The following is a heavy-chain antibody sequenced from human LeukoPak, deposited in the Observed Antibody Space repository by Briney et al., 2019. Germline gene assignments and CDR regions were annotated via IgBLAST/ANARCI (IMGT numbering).Heavy chain of an antibody. CDR2: IFNGGST. D-gene: IGHD5-18*01. Sequence: GGSLRLSCAASGFTVSTHYMSWVRQAPGKGLEWASVIFNGGSTYYADSVKGRFIISRDNSKNTVYLQMNSLRAEDTAVYYCARGGEYSYGYGFDYWGQGTLVTVSS. J-gene: IGHJ4*02. CDR3: ARGGEYSYGYGFDY. CDR1: GFTVSTHY. V-gene: IGHV3-66*01.